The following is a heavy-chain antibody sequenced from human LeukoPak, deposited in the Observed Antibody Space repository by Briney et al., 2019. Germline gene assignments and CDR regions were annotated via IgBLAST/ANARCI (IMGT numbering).Heavy chain of an antibody. CDR2: IYSGGST. J-gene: IGHJ6*02. Sequence: GGSLRLSCAASGFTVSSNYMSWVRQAPGKGLEWVSVIYSGGSTYYADSVKGRFTISRDNSKNTLYLQMNSLRAEDTAVYYCAREGGGDKLLWSSYYYYYGMDVWGQGTTVTVSS. D-gene: IGHD3-10*01. CDR1: GFTVSSNY. V-gene: IGHV3-66*01. CDR3: AREGGGDKLLWSSYYYYYGMDV.